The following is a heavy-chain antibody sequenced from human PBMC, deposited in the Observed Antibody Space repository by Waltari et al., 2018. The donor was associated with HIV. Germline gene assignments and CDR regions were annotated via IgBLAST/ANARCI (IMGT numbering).Heavy chain of an antibody. CDR3: ARVNQVLYYGMDV. D-gene: IGHD2-2*02. V-gene: IGHV3-48*03. CDR1: GFAFSSYE. J-gene: IGHJ6*02. Sequence: EMQLVEAGGGLVQPGGSLRRSCVASGFAFSSYEMNWVRQVPGKGLEWISYIGSSGTTISYADSVKGRFTFSRDNAKKSLFLQMNSLRVEDTAVYWCARVNQVLYYGMDVWGQGTTVTVSS. CDR2: IGSSGTTI.